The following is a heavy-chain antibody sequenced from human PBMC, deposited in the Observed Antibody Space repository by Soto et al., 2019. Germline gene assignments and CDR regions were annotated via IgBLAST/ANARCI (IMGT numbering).Heavy chain of an antibody. J-gene: IGHJ5*02. Sequence: ASVKVSCKASGGTFSSYAISWVRQAPGQGLEWMGGIIPIFGTANYAQKFQGRVTITADESTSTAYMELSSLRSEDTAVYYCARRGDTRDSGYDSDWFDPWGQGTLVTVSS. D-gene: IGHD5-12*01. CDR2: IIPIFGTA. CDR1: GGTFSSYA. CDR3: ARRGDTRDSGYDSDWFDP. V-gene: IGHV1-69*13.